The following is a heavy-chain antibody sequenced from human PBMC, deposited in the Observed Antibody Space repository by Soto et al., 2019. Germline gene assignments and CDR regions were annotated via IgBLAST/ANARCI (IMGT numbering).Heavy chain of an antibody. V-gene: IGHV4-59*08. CDR2: IYYSGST. CDR3: ARAPAEAGTARYFDL. D-gene: IGHD6-19*01. Sequence: SETLSLTCTVSGGSISSYYWSWIRQPPGKGLEWIGYIYYSGSTNYNPSLKSRVTISVDTSKNQFSLKLSSVTAADTAVYYCARAPAEAGTARYFDLWGRGTLVTVSS. CDR1: GGSISSYY. J-gene: IGHJ2*01.